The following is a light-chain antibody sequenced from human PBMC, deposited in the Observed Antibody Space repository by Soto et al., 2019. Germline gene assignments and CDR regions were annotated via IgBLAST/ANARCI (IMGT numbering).Light chain of an antibody. V-gene: IGKV1-5*03. CDR2: EAS. Sequence: DIQMTQSPSTLSASVGDRVTITCRASQSISMWLAWFQQKPGKAPKLVIHEASSLQSGVPSRFSGSGSGTEFTLTISNLQPDDSATYYCQHYDGYPYTFGHGTKLEI. CDR3: QHYDGYPYT. CDR1: QSISMW. J-gene: IGKJ2*01.